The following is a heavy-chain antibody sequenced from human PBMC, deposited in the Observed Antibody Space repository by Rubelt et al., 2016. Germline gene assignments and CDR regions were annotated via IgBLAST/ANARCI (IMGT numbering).Heavy chain of an antibody. CDR3: ARSTADIDY. CDR2: TYYRSKWYR. J-gene: IGHJ4*02. Sequence: QVQLWQSGPGLVKPSETLSLTCGISGDSVSSKSAAWNWIRKSPSGGLEWLGRTYYRSKWYREYALSVKSRIIINPDTSKNHFSLQLNFVIPEDTAVYYCARSTADIDYWGQGVLVTVSS. CDR1: GDSVSSKSAA. D-gene: IGHD1-26*01. V-gene: IGHV6-1*01.